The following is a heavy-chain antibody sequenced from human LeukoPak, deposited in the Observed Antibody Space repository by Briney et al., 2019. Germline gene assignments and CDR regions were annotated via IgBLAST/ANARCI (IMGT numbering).Heavy chain of an antibody. Sequence: SQTLSLTCTVSGGSISSGGYYWSWIRQHPGKGLEWIGYIYYSGSTYYNPSLKSRVTISVDTSKNQFSLKLSSVTAADTAVCYCARDCRVPAGYNWFDPWGQGTLVTVSS. V-gene: IGHV4-31*03. J-gene: IGHJ5*02. CDR3: ARDCRVPAGYNWFDP. D-gene: IGHD2-2*01. CDR2: IYYSGST. CDR1: GGSISSGGYY.